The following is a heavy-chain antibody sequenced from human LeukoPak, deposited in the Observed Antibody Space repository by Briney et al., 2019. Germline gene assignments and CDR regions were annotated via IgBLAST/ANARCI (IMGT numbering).Heavy chain of an antibody. J-gene: IGHJ4*02. CDR3: TTAQLWLPDY. CDR2: IKSKSDGGTT. V-gene: IGHV3-15*01. Sequence: GGSLRLSCAASGFTFSIAWMSWVRQAPGKGLEWVGRIKSKSDGGTTGYSAPVKGRFTISRYDSKNTLYLQMNSLKTDDTAVYYCTTAQLWLPDYWGQGTLVTVSS. D-gene: IGHD5-18*01. CDR1: GFTFSIAW.